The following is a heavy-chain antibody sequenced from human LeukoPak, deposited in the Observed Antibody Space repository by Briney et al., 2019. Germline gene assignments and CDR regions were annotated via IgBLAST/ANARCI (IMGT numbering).Heavy chain of an antibody. Sequence: GGSLRLSCAASGFTFSSSAMSWVRQVPGKGLEWVSGISASGGSTSYADSVRGRFTISRDNSKNTLYLQMNSLRAEDTAVYYCARAVWWLPDYWGQGTLVTVSS. CDR3: ARAVWWLPDY. J-gene: IGHJ4*02. V-gene: IGHV3-23*01. CDR1: GFTFSSSA. CDR2: ISASGGST. D-gene: IGHD2-21*01.